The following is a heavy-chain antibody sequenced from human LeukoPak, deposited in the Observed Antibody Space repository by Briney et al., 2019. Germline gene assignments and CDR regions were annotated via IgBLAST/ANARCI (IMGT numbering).Heavy chain of an antibody. CDR1: GGSFSGYY. CDR2: INHSGST. Sequence: SETLSLTCAVYGGSFSGYYWSWIRQPPGKGLEWIGEINHSGSTNYNPSLKGRVTISVDTSKNQFSLKLSSVTAADTAVYYCARAAEPSGAFDIWGQGTMVTVSS. CDR3: ARAAEPSGAFDI. V-gene: IGHV4-34*01. J-gene: IGHJ3*02. D-gene: IGHD6-25*01.